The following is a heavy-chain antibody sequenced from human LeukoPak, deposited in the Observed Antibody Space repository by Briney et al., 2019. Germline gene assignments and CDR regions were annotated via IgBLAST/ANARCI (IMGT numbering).Heavy chain of an antibody. CDR3: ARNNDMDV. Sequence: GSSLRISCAASGFILSNHWMTWVRQAPGKGPEWVANMNKDGSEKYYVDSVKGRFTISRDTAKNSLYLQMNNLRAEDTALYYCARNNDMDVWGQGTTVIVSS. V-gene: IGHV3-7*03. CDR2: MNKDGSEK. D-gene: IGHD1/OR15-1a*01. J-gene: IGHJ6*02. CDR1: GFILSNHW.